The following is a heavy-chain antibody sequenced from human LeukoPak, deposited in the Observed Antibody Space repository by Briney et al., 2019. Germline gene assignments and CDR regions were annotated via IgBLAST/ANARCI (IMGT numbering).Heavy chain of an antibody. Sequence: SVKVSCKASGGTFSNYAISWVRQAPGQGLEWMGGIIPIFGTANYAQMFQGRVTITADESTSTAYMELSSLRSEDTAVYYCARDRALLWFGELLYGNNWFDPWGQGTLVTVSS. CDR1: GGTFSNYA. J-gene: IGHJ5*02. V-gene: IGHV1-69*01. CDR3: ARDRALLWFGELLYGNNWFDP. CDR2: IIPIFGTA. D-gene: IGHD3-10*01.